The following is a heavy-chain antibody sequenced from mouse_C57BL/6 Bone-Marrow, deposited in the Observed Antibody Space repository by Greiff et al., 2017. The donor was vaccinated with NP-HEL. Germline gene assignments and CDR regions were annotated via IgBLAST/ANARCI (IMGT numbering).Heavy chain of an antibody. D-gene: IGHD1-1*01. CDR2: IDTSDSYT. CDR3: ARYGYYYGSSRNSFYYAMDY. J-gene: IGHJ4*01. CDR1: GYTFTSYW. V-gene: IGHV1-59*01. Sequence: QVQLQQPGAELVRPGTSVKLSCKASGYTFTSYWMHWVKQRPGQGLEWIGVIDTSDSYTNYNQKFKGKATLTVDTSSSTAYMQLSSLTSEDSAGYYCARYGYYYGSSRNSFYYAMDYWGQGTSVTVSS.